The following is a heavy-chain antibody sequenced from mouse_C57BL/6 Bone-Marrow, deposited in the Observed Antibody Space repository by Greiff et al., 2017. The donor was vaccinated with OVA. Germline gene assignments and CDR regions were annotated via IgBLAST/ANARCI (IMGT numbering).Heavy chain of an antibody. J-gene: IGHJ4*01. V-gene: IGHV2-2*01. CDR2: IWSGGST. CDR3: ARYDYVRGDY. Sequence: VQLQQSGPGLVQPSQSLSITCTVSGFSLTSYGVHWVRQSPGKGLEWLGVIWSGGSTDYNAAFISRLSISKDNSKSQVFFKMKSLQADDTAIYYCARYDYVRGDYWGQGTSVTVSS. D-gene: IGHD2-4*01. CDR1: GFSLTSYG.